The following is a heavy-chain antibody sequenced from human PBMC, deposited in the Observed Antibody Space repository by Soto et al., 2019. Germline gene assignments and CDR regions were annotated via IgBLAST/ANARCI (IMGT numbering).Heavy chain of an antibody. CDR1: GGTVSSYA. D-gene: IGHD4-17*01. CDR3: ARDRDYGDYVFDY. J-gene: IGHJ4*02. CDR2: IIPVFGTA. V-gene: IGHV1-69*01. Sequence: QVQLVQSGAEVKKPGSSVKVSCKASGGTVSSYAIIWVRQAPGQGLEWMGGIIPVFGTANYAQKFQGRVTITADESTFTAYMELSSLTSEDTAVYYCARDRDYGDYVFDYWGQGTLVTVSS.